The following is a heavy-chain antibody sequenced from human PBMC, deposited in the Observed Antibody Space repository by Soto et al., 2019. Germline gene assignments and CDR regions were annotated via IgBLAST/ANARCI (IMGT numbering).Heavy chain of an antibody. J-gene: IGHJ4*02. CDR1: GGSISSGGYY. Sequence: SETLSLTCTVSGGSISSGGYYWSWIRQHPGKGLEWIGYIYYSGSTYYNPSLKSRVTISVDTSKNQFSLKLSSVTAADTAVYYCARYSSSWYRYFDYWGQGTLVTVSS. CDR3: ARYSSSWYRYFDY. V-gene: IGHV4-31*03. CDR2: IYYSGST. D-gene: IGHD6-13*01.